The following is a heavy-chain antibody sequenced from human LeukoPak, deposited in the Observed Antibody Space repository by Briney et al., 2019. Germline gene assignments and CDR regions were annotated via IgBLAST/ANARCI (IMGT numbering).Heavy chain of an antibody. CDR1: GGSISSYY. D-gene: IGHD6-19*01. CDR3: ARVRAGYIAVAASYYFDY. J-gene: IGHJ4*02. V-gene: IGHV4-4*07. Sequence: SETLSLTCTVSGGSISSYYWSWIRQPAGKGLEWIGRIYTSGSTNYNPSLKSRVTMSVDTSKNQFSLKLSSVTAADTAVYYCARVRAGYIAVAASYYFDYWGQGTLVTVSS. CDR2: IYTSGST.